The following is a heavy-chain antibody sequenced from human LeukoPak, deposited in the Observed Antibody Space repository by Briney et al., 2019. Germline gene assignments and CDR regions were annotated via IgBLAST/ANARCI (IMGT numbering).Heavy chain of an antibody. CDR3: ATLPEPRSGRAAIYYFDY. V-gene: IGHV1-24*01. D-gene: IGHD1-26*01. Sequence: ASVNVSCKVSGYTLTELSMHWVRQAPGKGLEWMGGFDPEDGETIYAQKFRGRVTMTEDTSTDTAYMELSSLRSEDTAVYYCATLPEPRSGRAAIYYFDYWGQGTLVTVSS. J-gene: IGHJ4*02. CDR1: GYTLTELS. CDR2: FDPEDGET.